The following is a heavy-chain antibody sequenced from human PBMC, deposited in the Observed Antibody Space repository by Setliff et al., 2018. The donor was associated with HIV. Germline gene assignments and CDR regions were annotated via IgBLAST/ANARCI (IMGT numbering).Heavy chain of an antibody. D-gene: IGHD6-19*01. CDR2: IYSSGST. CDR1: GGSINSYY. J-gene: IGHJ4*02. CDR3: ARVHASGWNYFDY. Sequence: PSETLSLTCIVSGGSINSYYWSWIRQPAGKGLEWIGRIYSSGSTNYNPSLRGRVTMSVDTSKNHFSLRLSSVTAADTAVYYCARVHASGWNYFDYWGQGTLVTVSS. V-gene: IGHV4-4*07.